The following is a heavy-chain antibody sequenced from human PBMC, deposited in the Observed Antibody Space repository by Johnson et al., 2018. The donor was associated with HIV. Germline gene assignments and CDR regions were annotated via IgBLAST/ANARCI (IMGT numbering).Heavy chain of an antibody. CDR1: GFTVSSNY. J-gene: IGHJ3*02. CDR2: IYSGDTT. CDR3: ARAYSYGAFDI. V-gene: IGHV3-66*01. D-gene: IGHD5-18*01. Sequence: VQLVESGGGVVQPGGSLRLSCAASGFTVSSNYMSWVRQAPGKGLEWVSVIYSGDTTYYADSVKGRFTISRDNSKNTLYLQMSSLRAEDTAVYYCARAYSYGAFDIWGQGTMVTVSS.